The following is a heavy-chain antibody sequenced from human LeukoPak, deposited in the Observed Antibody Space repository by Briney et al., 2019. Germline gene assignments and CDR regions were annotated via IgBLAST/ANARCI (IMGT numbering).Heavy chain of an antibody. CDR3: ARGGNRGSYYFDY. CDR1: GVTVSTNS. J-gene: IGHJ4*02. Sequence: GGSLRLSCAASGVTVSTNSMSWVRQAPGKGLEWVSVVFSGGGTYYADSVKGRFTISRDTSKNTLFLQVTSLRAEDTAVYYCARGGNRGSYYFDYWGQGTLVTVSS. D-gene: IGHD1-26*01. CDR2: VFSGGGT. V-gene: IGHV3-53*01.